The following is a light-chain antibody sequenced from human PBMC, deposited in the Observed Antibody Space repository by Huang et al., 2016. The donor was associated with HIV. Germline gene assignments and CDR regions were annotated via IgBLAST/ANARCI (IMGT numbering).Light chain of an antibody. J-gene: IGKJ3*01. Sequence: EIVMTQSPATLSVSPGERATLSCRASQSVSSNLAWYQQKPGQAPRLLIYGASTRATGIPARFSGSGSGTEFTLTISSLQSGDFAVYYCQQYNNWPPATFGPGTKVDIK. CDR3: QQYNNWPPAT. V-gene: IGKV3-15*01. CDR1: QSVSSN. CDR2: GAS.